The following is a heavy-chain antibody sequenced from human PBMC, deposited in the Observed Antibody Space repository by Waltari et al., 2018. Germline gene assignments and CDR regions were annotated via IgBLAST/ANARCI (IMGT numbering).Heavy chain of an antibody. CDR3: TAAISSCSCYDS. Sequence: EVQLVESGGGLVKPGGSLRLSCAASGLTFDNPWMSWFRQAPGKGLEWVGRIKSRAEGGTTDYVAPVEGRFTISRDDSKNTLYLQMSSLKTEDTAVYYCTAAISSCSCYDSWGQGTLVTVSS. CDR1: GLTFDNPW. V-gene: IGHV3-15*01. CDR2: IKSRAEGGTT. J-gene: IGHJ4*02. D-gene: IGHD2-21*01.